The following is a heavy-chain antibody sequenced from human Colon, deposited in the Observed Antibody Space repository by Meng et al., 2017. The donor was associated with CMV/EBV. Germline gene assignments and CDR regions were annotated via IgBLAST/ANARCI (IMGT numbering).Heavy chain of an antibody. CDR3: ARRHGRYFDY. V-gene: IGHV3-23*01. CDR1: GFMFSDHA. CDR2: ISGDSVDT. D-gene: IGHD2-8*01. J-gene: IGHJ4*02. Sequence: GGSLRLSCGASGFMFSDHAMSWVRQAPGKGLDWVSSISGDSVDTYFGDSVRGRFAISRDSSKNTVYLQMHSLRAEDTAVYFCARRHGRYFDYWGQGTVVTVSS.